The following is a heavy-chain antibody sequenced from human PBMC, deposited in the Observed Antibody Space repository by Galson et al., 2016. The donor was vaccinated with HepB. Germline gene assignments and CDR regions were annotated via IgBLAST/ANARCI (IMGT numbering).Heavy chain of an antibody. D-gene: IGHD7-27*01. J-gene: IGHJ3*02. CDR1: GFNLTFSW. V-gene: IGHV3-7*03. CDR2: IKHDGSEK. CDR3: ARDPGWGALDI. Sequence: SLRLSCAASGFNLTFSWMSWVRQAPGKGLEWVANIKHDGSEKYYADSAEGRFIISKDNAKDSLYLQMNSLRSEDTAVYYCARDPGWGALDIWGQGTLVTVSS.